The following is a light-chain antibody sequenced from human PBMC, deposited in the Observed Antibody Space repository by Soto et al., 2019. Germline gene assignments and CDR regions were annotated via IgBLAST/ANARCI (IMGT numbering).Light chain of an antibody. V-gene: IGKV3D-20*02. CDR1: QSVSSSY. CDR2: GAS. Sequence: EIVLTQSPGTLSLSPGERATLSCRASQSVSSSYLAWYQQKPGQAPRLPIYGASSRATGIPDRFSGSGSGTDFTLTISRLEPEDFALYYCQQRSTWPTFGQGTRLEI. CDR3: QQRSTWPT. J-gene: IGKJ5*01.